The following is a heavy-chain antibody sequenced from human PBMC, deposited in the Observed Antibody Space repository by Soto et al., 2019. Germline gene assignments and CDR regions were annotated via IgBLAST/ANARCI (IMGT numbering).Heavy chain of an antibody. CDR3: ARGDSSGWGWDY. D-gene: IGHD6-19*01. CDR2: INPSGGST. J-gene: IGHJ4*02. V-gene: IGHV1-46*01. CDR1: GYTFTNNY. Sequence: QVQLVQSGAEVKKPGASVKVSCKASGYTFTNNYMHWVRQAPGQGLEWMGIINPSGGSTSYAQKFQGRGTMTRDTSTSTVYMELSSLRSEDTAVYYCARGDSSGWGWDYWGQGTLVTVSS.